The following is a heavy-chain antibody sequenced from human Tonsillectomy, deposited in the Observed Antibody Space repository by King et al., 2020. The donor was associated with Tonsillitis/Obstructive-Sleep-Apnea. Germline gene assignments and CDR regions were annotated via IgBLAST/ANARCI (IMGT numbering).Heavy chain of an antibody. J-gene: IGHJ4*02. Sequence: QLVQSGGGVVQPGRSLRLSCAASGFTFSNYAMHWVRQAPGKGLEWVAVISYDGNNKYYADSGKGRFTISRDNSKNTLYLQMNSLRADTAVYYCAREGSLGYCSGGSCYSLEYYFDYWGQGTLVTVSS. V-gene: IGHV3-30*01. CDR2: ISYDGNNK. CDR1: GFTFSNYA. D-gene: IGHD2-15*01. CDR3: AREGSLGYCSGGSCYSLEYYFDY.